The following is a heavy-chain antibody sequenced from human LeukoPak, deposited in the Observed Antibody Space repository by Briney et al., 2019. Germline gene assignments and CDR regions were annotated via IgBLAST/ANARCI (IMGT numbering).Heavy chain of an antibody. V-gene: IGHV3-30*02. CDR2: VRYDGSDK. CDR1: GFTFSTYG. Sequence: GGSLRLSCAASGFTFSTYGMHWVRQAPGKGLEWVAFVRYDGSDKYYVDSVKGRFTISRDNSKNTLYLQMNSLRAEDTAVYYCAKDRGYYLDYWGQGTLVTVSS. J-gene: IGHJ4*02. CDR3: AKDRGYYLDY.